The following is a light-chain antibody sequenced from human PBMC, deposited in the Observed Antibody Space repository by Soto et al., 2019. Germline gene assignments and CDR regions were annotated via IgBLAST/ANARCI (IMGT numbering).Light chain of an antibody. J-gene: IGKJ4*01. Sequence: EIVLTQSPATLSVSPGERATLSCRTSQSVGSTLAWYQQKPGQPPRLLIYGAFIRAPGFPVTFRGTGSGSEFTLTISSLQSEDFAVYYCQQYNNWPPAFGGGTKVDIK. CDR3: QQYNNWPPA. CDR1: QSVGST. CDR2: GAF. V-gene: IGKV3-15*01.